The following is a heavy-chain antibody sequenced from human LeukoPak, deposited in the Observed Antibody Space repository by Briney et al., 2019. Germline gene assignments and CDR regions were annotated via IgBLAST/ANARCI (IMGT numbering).Heavy chain of an antibody. CDR2: INPNTGGT. CDR3: ARELTPGVAGFDY. V-gene: IGHV1-2*02. J-gene: IGHJ4*02. CDR1: GYTFTGHY. D-gene: IGHD6-19*01. Sequence: GASVKVSCKASGYTFTGHYMHWVRQAPGQGLEWLGWINPNTGGTNYAQKFQGRVTLTRDTSINTAYMELSRLRSDDTAVYNCARELTPGVAGFDYWGQGTLVTVSS.